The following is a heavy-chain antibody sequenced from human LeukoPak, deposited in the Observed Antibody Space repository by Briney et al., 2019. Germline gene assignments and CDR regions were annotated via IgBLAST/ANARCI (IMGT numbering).Heavy chain of an antibody. J-gene: IGHJ6*03. CDR1: GYTFTSYD. CDR3: ARDLVPQVQQLEPFYYSYMDV. Sequence: EASVKVSCKASGYTFTSYDINWVRQATGQGFEWLGWISAYNGNTYYAQKLQGRVTMTTDTSTSTAYMGLRSLRSDDTAVYYCARDLVPQVQQLEPFYYSYMDVWGKGTTVTISS. V-gene: IGHV1-18*01. D-gene: IGHD6-13*01. CDR2: ISAYNGNT.